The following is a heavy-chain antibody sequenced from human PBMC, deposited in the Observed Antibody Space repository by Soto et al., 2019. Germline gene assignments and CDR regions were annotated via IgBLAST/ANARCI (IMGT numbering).Heavy chain of an antibody. V-gene: IGHV5-51*01. D-gene: IGHD3-22*01. CDR2: IYPGDSDT. CDR3: ARARVSGYYYVRAFDI. Sequence: GESLKISCKGSGYSFTSYWIGWVRQMPGKGLEWMGIIYPGDSDTRYSPSFQGQVTISADKSISTAYLQWSSLKASDTAMYYCARARVSGYYYVRAFDIWGPGTMVTVSS. CDR1: GYSFTSYW. J-gene: IGHJ3*02.